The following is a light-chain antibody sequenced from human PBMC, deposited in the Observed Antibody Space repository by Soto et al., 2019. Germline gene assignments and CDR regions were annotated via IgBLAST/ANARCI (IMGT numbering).Light chain of an antibody. V-gene: IGKV3-15*01. Sequence: EIVMTQSPATLSVSPGERATLSCRASQSVSSNLAWSQQKPGQAPRPLIYGASTRPTGIPPRFSGSGCGTEFTPTISSLQSEDFVVYYCQQYNNWPLFTFGPGTKVDIK. CDR1: QSVSSN. CDR3: QQYNNWPLFT. J-gene: IGKJ3*01. CDR2: GAS.